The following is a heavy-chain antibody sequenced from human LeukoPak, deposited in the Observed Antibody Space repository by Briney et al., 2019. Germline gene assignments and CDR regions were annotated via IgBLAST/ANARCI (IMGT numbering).Heavy chain of an antibody. D-gene: IGHD3-22*01. CDR2: ISGSGGST. V-gene: IGHV3-23*01. CDR1: GFTFSSYA. J-gene: IGHJ4*02. CDR3: AKSDDSSGYYYGYFDY. Sequence: GGSLRLSCAASGFTFSSYAMSWVRQASGKGLEWVSAISGSGGSTYYADSVKGRFTISRDNSKNTLYLQMNSLRAEDTAVYYCAKSDDSSGYYYGYFDYWGQGTLVTVSS.